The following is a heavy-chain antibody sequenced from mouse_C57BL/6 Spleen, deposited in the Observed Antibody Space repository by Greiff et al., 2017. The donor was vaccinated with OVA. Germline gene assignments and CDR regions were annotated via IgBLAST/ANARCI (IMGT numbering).Heavy chain of an antibody. D-gene: IGHD1-1*01. CDR1: GYSIPSGYY. V-gene: IGHV3-6*01. CDR2: ISYDGRH. CDR3: ARDYYGSGYAMDD. J-gene: IGHJ4*01. Sequence: ESGPGLVKPSQSLSLTCSVTGYSIPSGYYWNWIRQFPGNKLEWMGYISYDGRHPYNPSLKNRISITRDTSKNQFFLKLNSVTTEDTATYYCARDYYGSGYAMDDWGQGTSVTVSS.